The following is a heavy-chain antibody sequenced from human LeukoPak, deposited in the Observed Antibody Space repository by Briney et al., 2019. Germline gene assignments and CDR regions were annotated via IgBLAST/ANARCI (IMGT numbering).Heavy chain of an antibody. Sequence: GASVKVSCKASGYTFTGYYIHWVRQAPGQGLEWMGWINPNSGGTNFAQSFQGRVTMTRDTSISTAYMDLSRLRSDDTPVYYCARQAGNSGYMYYFEYWGQGTLVTVSS. CDR1: GYTFTGYY. D-gene: IGHD3-22*01. J-gene: IGHJ4*02. CDR2: INPNSGGT. V-gene: IGHV1-2*02. CDR3: ARQAGNSGYMYYFEY.